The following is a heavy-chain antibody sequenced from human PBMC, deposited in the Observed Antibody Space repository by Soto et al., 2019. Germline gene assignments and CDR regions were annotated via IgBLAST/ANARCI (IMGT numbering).Heavy chain of an antibody. V-gene: IGHV3-23*01. Sequence: WGSLRLSCAASGFTFISYAIIFFRHSPFKWLEWVSAVSGSGGSTYYADSVKGRFTISRDNSKNTLYLQMNSLRAEDTAVYYCAKASGYSSGYYLPDYWGQGTLVTVSS. CDR1: GFTFISYA. J-gene: IGHJ4*02. CDR2: VSGSGGST. CDR3: AKASGYSSGYYLPDY. D-gene: IGHD3-22*01.